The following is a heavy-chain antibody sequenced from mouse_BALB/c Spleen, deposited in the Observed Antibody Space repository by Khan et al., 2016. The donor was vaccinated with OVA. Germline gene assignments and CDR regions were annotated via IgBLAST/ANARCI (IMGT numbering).Heavy chain of an antibody. CDR1: GYSITSDYA. V-gene: IGHV3-2*02. D-gene: IGHD2-3*01. J-gene: IGHJ4*01. Sequence: VQLQESGPGLVNPSQSLSLTCTVTGYSITSDYAWNWIRQFPGNKLEWMGYITYSGSTKYNPAFKSRISITRDTSKNPSFLQLNSVTTADTATYYCARDGSRYNYAMDYWGQGTSVTVSA. CDR2: ITYSGST. CDR3: ARDGSRYNYAMDY.